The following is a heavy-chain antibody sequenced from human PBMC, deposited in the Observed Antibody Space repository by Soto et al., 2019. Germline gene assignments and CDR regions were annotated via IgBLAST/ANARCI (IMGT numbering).Heavy chain of an antibody. CDR3: ARVRPAYFDL. J-gene: IGHJ2*01. Sequence: SETLSLTCAVSGGSIGSSNWWSGVRQPPGKGLEWIGEIYHSGSTNYNPSLKSRVTISVDTSKNQFSLKLSSVTAADTAVYYCARVRPAYFDLWGRGTLVTVSS. CDR1: GGSIGSSNW. CDR2: IYHSGST. V-gene: IGHV4-4*02. D-gene: IGHD2-2*01.